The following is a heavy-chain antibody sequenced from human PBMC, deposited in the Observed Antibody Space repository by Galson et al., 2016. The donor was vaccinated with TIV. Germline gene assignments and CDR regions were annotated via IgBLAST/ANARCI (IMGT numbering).Heavy chain of an antibody. J-gene: IGHJ3*02. CDR2: ISPSDGYT. CDR1: GYRFTNSW. D-gene: IGHD1-14*01. V-gene: IGHV5-10-1*01. CDR3: ARQTPLTDAFDI. Sequence: QSGAEVKKPGESLTISCKTSGYRFTNSWISWVRHVPGKGREWVGRISPSDGYTNYGPSFQGHVTISTDESISTSYLQWSSLTASDSAIYYCARQTPLTDAFDIWGPGTLVSVSS.